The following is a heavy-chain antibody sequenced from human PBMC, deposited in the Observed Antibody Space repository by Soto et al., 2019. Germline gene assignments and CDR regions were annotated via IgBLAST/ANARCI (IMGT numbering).Heavy chain of an antibody. CDR1: GGSISRSYW. J-gene: IGHJ6*02. Sequence: ETLTLSGAVSGGSISRSYWWSWVRQFPGKGLEWIVEIHHSGSTNYNPSLKSRVIMSVDKSKNQFSLELTSVTGADTADYYCARDTNQWESLGHGMDVWGQGTKVTVSS. D-gene: IGHD1-26*01. V-gene: IGHV4-4*02. CDR3: ARDTNQWESLGHGMDV. CDR2: IHHSGST.